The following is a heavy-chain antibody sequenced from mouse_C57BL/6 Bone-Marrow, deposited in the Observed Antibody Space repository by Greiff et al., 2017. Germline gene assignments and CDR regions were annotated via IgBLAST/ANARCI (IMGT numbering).Heavy chain of an antibody. CDR2: ILPGSGSP. CDR3: ARRVVSTVDY. D-gene: IGHD1-1*01. CDR1: GYTFTGYW. J-gene: IGHJ4*01. V-gene: IGHV1-9*01. Sequence: QVQLQQSGAELMKPGASVKLSCKATGYTFTGYWIEWVKQRPGHGLEWIGEILPGSGSPTYNEKFTGKAPFTADTSSNTAYMQLSNLTTEDSAIYYCARRVVSTVDYWGQGTSVTVSS.